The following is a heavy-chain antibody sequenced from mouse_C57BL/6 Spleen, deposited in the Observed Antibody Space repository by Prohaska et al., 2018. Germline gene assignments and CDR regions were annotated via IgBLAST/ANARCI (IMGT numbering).Heavy chain of an antibody. CDR2: IRLKSDNYAT. Sequence: EVKLEESGGGLVQPGGSMKLSCVASGFTFSNYWMNWVRQSPEKGLEWVAQIRLKSDNYATHYAESVKGRFTISIDYSKSSVYLQMNNLRAEDTGIYYCTVFYDGYYLNYFDYWGQGTTLTVSS. V-gene: IGHV6-3*01. J-gene: IGHJ2*01. D-gene: IGHD2-3*01. CDR1: GFTFSNYW. CDR3: TVFYDGYYLNYFDY.